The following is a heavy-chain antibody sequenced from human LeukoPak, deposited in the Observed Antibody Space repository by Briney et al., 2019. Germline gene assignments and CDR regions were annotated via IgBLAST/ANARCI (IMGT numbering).Heavy chain of an antibody. V-gene: IGHV4-39*01. J-gene: IGHJ5*02. D-gene: IGHD4-11*01. CDR2: IYYSGST. CDR3: ARHQTTVTTDWFDP. Sequence: PSETLSLTCTVSGGSISSSSYYWGWIRQPPGKGLEWIGSIYYSGSTYYNPSLKSRVTISVDTSKNQFSLKLSSVTAADTAVYYCARHQTTVTTDWFDPWGQGTLVTVSS. CDR1: GGSISSSSYY.